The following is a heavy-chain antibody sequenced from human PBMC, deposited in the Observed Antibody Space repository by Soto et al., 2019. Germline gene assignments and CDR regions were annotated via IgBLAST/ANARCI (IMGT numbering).Heavy chain of an antibody. CDR3: TRETAGSSQHIDY. D-gene: IGHD3-10*01. CDR2: ISSDGGST. V-gene: IGHV3-64*01. CDR1: GFTFSNYV. Sequence: PGGSLRLSCAASGFTFSNYVMHWVRQAPGKGLEYVSAISSDGGSTYYANSVKGRFTISRDNSKNTLYLQMGSLRAEDMAVYYCTRETAGSSQHIDYWGQGTLVTVSS. J-gene: IGHJ4*02.